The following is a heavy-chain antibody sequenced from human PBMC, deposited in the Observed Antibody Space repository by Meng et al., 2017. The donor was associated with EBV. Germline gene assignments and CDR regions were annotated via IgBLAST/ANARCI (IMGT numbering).Heavy chain of an antibody. Sequence: LVESWAEVKKPGASVKVSCKASGYTFTSYAMHWVRQAPGQRLEWMGWINAGNGNTKYSQKFQGRVTITRDTSASTAYMELSSLRSEDTAVYYCARSGATIFGVVIPTYYFDYWGQGTLVTVSS. D-gene: IGHD3-3*01. CDR2: INAGNGNT. V-gene: IGHV1-3*01. CDR1: GYTFTSYA. J-gene: IGHJ4*02. CDR3: ARSGATIFGVVIPTYYFDY.